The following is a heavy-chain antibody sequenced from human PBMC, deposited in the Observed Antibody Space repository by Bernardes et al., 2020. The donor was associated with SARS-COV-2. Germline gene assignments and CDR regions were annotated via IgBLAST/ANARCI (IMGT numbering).Heavy chain of an antibody. CDR2: FDPDDGKV. D-gene: IGHD3-3*01. CDR3: ATTVFGVVGLRGYYYYGMDV. V-gene: IGHV1-24*01. J-gene: IGHJ6*02. Sequence: ASVKVSCKVSGYTLTELSMHWVRQAPGQGLAWMGGFDPDDGKVVYTQKFQGRVTMTEDASTDTAYMEVSSLRSEDTAVYYCATTVFGVVGLRGYYYYGMDVWGQGTTVTVSS. CDR1: GYTLTELS.